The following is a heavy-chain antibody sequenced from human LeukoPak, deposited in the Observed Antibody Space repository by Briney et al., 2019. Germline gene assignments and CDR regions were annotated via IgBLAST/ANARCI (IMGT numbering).Heavy chain of an antibody. CDR1: GYTFTSYG. V-gene: IGHV1-18*01. D-gene: IGHD1-14*01. J-gene: IGHJ4*02. CDR2: ISAYNGNT. Sequence: ASVKVSCKASGYTFTSYGISWVRQAPGQGLEWMGWISAYNGNTNYAQKFQGRVTITADESTSTAYMELSSLRSEDTAVYYCARAYHSAAYDYWGQGTLVTVSS. CDR3: ARAYHSAAYDY.